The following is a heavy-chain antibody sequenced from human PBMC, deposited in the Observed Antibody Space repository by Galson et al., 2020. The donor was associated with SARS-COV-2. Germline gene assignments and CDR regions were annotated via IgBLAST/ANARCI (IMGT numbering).Heavy chain of an antibody. CDR2: LYKSGNP. CDR3: ARANSPCVTVYGIDSGRGGLDV. Sequence: SQTPSLTRTVSVGSISLGNSYWSLIRQPAGKGLEWIGRLYKSGNPNYNPSLWSQLTLSVDTSKNQLSLKLRSGTPADTAVNYCARANSPCVTVYGIDSGRGGLDVWGQGTAVTVCS. J-gene: IGHJ6*02. V-gene: IGHV4-61*02. CDR1: VGSISLGNSY. D-gene: IGHD3-3*01.